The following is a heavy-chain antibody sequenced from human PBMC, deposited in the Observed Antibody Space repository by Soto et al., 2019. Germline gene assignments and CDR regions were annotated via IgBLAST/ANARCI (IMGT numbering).Heavy chain of an antibody. CDR2: SRDKVHSHTT. CDR1: GFTFSDHY. J-gene: IGHJ4*02. Sequence: EVQLAESGGGLVQPGGSLRLSCAASGFTFSDHYMDWVRQAPGKGLEWVGRSRDKVHSHTTEYAASVKGRFTISRGDSETSLYLQMNSLKPEATAVYYCARGVVSTGYFDYWGQGTLVTVSS. D-gene: IGHD5-12*01. CDR3: ARGVVSTGYFDY. V-gene: IGHV3-72*01.